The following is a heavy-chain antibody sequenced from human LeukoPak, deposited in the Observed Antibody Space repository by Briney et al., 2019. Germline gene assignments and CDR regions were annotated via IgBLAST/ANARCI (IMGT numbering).Heavy chain of an antibody. V-gene: IGHV3-30*02. CDR2: IRYDGSSQ. CDR3: AKGNGFFDY. J-gene: IGHJ4*02. Sequence: AGGSLRLACVVSGFDFKGYGMHWVRQAPGKGLEWVAHIRYDGSSQKYAESVKGRFTIARDNANNTLLLHMNSLTVEDTAVYYCAKGNGFFDYWGQGALVIVSS. CDR1: GFDFKGYG.